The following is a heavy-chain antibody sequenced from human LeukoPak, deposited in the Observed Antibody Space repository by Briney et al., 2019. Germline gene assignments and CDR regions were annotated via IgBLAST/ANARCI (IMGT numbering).Heavy chain of an antibody. CDR2: INPSGGST. D-gene: IGHD6-6*01. CDR3: ARAARSRNAFDI. Sequence: ASVKVSCKASGYTFTSYYMHWVRQAPGQGLEWMGIINPSGGSTSYAQKFQGRVTMTRDKSTSTVYMELSSLRSEDTAVYYCARAARSRNAFDIWGQGTMVTVSS. J-gene: IGHJ3*02. V-gene: IGHV1-46*01. CDR1: GYTFTSYY.